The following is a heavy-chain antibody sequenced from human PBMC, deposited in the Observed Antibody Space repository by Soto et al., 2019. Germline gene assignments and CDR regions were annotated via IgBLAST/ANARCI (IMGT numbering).Heavy chain of an antibody. D-gene: IGHD3-10*01. Sequence: PSETLSLTCTVSGGSISSRSHYWGWIRQPPGKGLEWIGSIYYSGSSYYSPSLKSRVTISVDTSKNQFSLKLSSVTAADTAVYYCARHLVAGWFADSGPDYWCQGILVTVS. V-gene: IGHV4-39*01. CDR1: GGSISSRSHY. J-gene: IGHJ4*02. CDR2: IYYSGSS. CDR3: ARHLVAGWFADSGPDY.